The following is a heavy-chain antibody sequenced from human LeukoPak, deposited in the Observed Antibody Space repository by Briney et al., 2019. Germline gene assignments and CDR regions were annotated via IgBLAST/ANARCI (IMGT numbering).Heavy chain of an antibody. V-gene: IGHV3-23*01. D-gene: IGHD6-19*01. CDR3: AKAAVAGPIDY. J-gene: IGHJ4*02. CDR2: ISGSGGST. Sequence: GGSLRLSCAASGFTFSSYAMSWVRQAPGKGLGWVSAISGSGGSTYYADSVKGRFTISRDNAKNSLYLQMNSLRAEDMALYYCAKAAVAGPIDYWGQGTLVTVSS. CDR1: GFTFSSYA.